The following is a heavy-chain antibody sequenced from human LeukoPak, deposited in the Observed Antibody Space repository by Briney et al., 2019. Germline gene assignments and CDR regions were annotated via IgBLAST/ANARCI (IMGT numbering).Heavy chain of an antibody. D-gene: IGHD4-17*01. Sequence: KPSQTLSLTCSVSGGSVTSGPNYWHWIRRPAGKGLEWIGRIQTSGRVNYNPSLKSRVTVYLDTPKNLVSLQLTSVTAADTAVYYCARDRGNADYGDYFDSWGQGTQVTVSS. CDR1: GGSVTSGPNY. J-gene: IGHJ4*02. V-gene: IGHV4-61*02. CDR3: ARDRGNADYGDYFDS. CDR2: IQTSGRV.